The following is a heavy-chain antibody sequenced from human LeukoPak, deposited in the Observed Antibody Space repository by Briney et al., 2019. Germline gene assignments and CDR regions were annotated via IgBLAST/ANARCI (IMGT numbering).Heavy chain of an antibody. CDR1: GGSISSYY. J-gene: IGHJ4*02. Sequence: SETLSLTCTVSGGSISSYYWSWIRQPPGKGLQWIGYIYYSGSTNYNPSLKSRVTISVDTSKNQFSLKLSSVTAADTAIYYCAKSGGYGLIDYWGQGTLVTVSS. CDR2: IYYSGST. CDR3: AKSGGYGLIDY. D-gene: IGHD1-26*01. V-gene: IGHV4-59*08.